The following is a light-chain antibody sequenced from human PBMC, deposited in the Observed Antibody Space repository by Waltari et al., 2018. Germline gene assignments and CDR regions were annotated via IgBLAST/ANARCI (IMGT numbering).Light chain of an antibody. CDR1: QSVSSTY. J-gene: IGKJ1*01. CDR2: GAS. Sequence: EIVLTQSPGTLSLSPGERATLSCRASQSVSSTYLAGYQQKPGQAPRLLFYGASSRATGIPDRFSGSGSGTDFTLTISRLEPEDFAVYYCQQYGSSPTFGQGTKVEIK. CDR3: QQYGSSPT. V-gene: IGKV3-20*01.